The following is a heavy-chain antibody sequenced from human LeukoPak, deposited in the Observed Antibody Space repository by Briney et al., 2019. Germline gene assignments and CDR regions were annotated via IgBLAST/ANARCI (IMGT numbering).Heavy chain of an antibody. V-gene: IGHV3-48*03. CDR1: GFTFSSYE. CDR2: ISSSGSTI. J-gene: IGHJ4*02. CDR3: ARESGFRNYIY. D-gene: IGHD5-24*01. Sequence: GGSLRLSCAASGFTFSSYEMNWVRQAPGKGLEWVSYISSSGSTIYYADSVKGRFTMSRDNAKNSLYLQMNSLRAEDTAVYYCARESGFRNYIYWGQGTLVTVSS.